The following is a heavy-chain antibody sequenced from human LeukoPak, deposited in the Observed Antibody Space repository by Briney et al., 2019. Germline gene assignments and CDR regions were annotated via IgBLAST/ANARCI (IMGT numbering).Heavy chain of an antibody. Sequence: SETLSLTCTVSGGSISSYYWSWIRQPAGKGLEWIGRIYTSGSTNYNPSLKSRVTMSVDTSKNQFSLKLTSVTAADTSVYYCARVSVVVTAFDIWGQGTMVTVSS. CDR3: ARVSVVVTAFDI. CDR1: GGSISSYY. CDR2: IYTSGST. J-gene: IGHJ3*02. V-gene: IGHV4-4*07. D-gene: IGHD2-15*01.